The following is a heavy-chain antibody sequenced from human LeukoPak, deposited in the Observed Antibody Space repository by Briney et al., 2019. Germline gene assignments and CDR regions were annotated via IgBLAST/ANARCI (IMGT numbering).Heavy chain of an antibody. Sequence: ASVKVSCKASGGTFSSYAISWVRQAPGQGLEWMGGIIPIFGTANYAQKFQGRVTITTDESTSTAYMELSSLRSEDAAVYYCARGDFWSGYYRAGDAFDIWGQGTMVTVSS. J-gene: IGHJ3*02. D-gene: IGHD3-3*01. V-gene: IGHV1-69*05. CDR2: IIPIFGTA. CDR3: ARGDFWSGYYRAGDAFDI. CDR1: GGTFSSYA.